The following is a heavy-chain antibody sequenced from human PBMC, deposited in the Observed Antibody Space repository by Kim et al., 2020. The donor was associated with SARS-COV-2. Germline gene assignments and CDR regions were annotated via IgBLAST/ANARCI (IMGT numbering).Heavy chain of an antibody. CDR3: TKDSGGSYYN. CDR1: GFSFSSYG. V-gene: IGHV3-30*18. D-gene: IGHD1-26*01. J-gene: IGHJ4*02. Sequence: GGSLRLSCAASGFSFSSYGMHWVRQAPGKGLEWVAVISYDGSNKYYADFVKGRFTISRDNSKNTLYLQMNSLRVEDTAMYYCTKDSGGSYYNWGQGTLVT. CDR2: ISYDGSNK.